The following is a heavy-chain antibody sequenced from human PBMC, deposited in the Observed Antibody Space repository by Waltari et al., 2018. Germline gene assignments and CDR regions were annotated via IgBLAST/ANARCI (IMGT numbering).Heavy chain of an antibody. V-gene: IGHV1-2*02. Sequence: QVQLVQSGPEVKISGASVKVSCKTSGFIFTAFEIHWVRRAPGQGLEWVGRTNDNTGGTTFPQKFQDRVTMTGEATGNTADMEMKSLRGDDTAVYYWARASDVSGVGAHLDFWGQGSLVTVSS. CDR1: GFIFTAFE. CDR2: TNDNTGGT. CDR3: ARASDVSGVGAHLDF. D-gene: IGHD3-16*01. J-gene: IGHJ4*02.